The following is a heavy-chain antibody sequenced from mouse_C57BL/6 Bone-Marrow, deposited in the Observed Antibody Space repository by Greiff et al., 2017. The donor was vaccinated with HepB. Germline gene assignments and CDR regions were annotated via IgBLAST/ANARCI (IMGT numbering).Heavy chain of an antibody. D-gene: IGHD1-1*01. Sequence: VQLQQSGPELVKPGASVKMSCKASGYTFTDYNMHWVKQSHGKSLEWIGYINPNNGGTSYNQKFKGKATLTVNKSSSTAYMELRSLTSEDSAVYYCASEATVVATGYFDVWGTGTTVTVSS. CDR2: INPNNGGT. J-gene: IGHJ1*03. CDR3: ASEATVVATGYFDV. V-gene: IGHV1-22*01. CDR1: GYTFTDYN.